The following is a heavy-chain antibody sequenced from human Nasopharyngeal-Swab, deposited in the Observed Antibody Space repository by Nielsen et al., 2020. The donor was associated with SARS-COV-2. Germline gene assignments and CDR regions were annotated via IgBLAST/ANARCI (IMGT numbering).Heavy chain of an antibody. D-gene: IGHD2-21*01. J-gene: IGHJ6*02. CDR2: INHSGST. Sequence: PGKGLEWIGEINHSGSTNYNPSLKSRVTISVDTSKNQFSLKLSSVTAADTAVYYCARYTGCGGDCPKEVNSYGMDVWGQGTTVTVSS. V-gene: IGHV4-34*01. CDR3: ARYTGCGGDCPKEVNSYGMDV.